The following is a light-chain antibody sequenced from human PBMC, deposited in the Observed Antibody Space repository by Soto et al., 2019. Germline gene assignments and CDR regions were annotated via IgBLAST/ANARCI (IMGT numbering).Light chain of an antibody. J-gene: IGLJ2*01. CDR2: ADN. CDR3: QSYDNILGGV. V-gene: IGLV1-40*01. CDR1: RTNIGAAYD. Sequence: QSVLTQPPSVSGAPGQTVTISCTGTRTNIGAAYDVQWYRQLPGTAPKLLIYADNIRPSGVPDRFSGSKSATSASLAITGLQTEDEADYYCQSYDNILGGVFGGGTTLTVL.